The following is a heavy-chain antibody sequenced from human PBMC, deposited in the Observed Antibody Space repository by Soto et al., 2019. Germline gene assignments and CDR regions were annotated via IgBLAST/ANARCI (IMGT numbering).Heavy chain of an antibody. J-gene: IGHJ6*02. V-gene: IGHV1-18*01. CDR1: GYTFTSYG. CDR2: ISAYNGNT. Sequence: GASVKVSCKASGYTFTSYGISWVRQTPGQGLEWMGWISAYNGNTNYAQKLQGRVTMTTDTSTSTAYMELRSLRSDDTAVYYCARDEGSYYYYYYGMDGWGQGTTVTVSS. CDR3: ARDEGSYYYYYYGMDG.